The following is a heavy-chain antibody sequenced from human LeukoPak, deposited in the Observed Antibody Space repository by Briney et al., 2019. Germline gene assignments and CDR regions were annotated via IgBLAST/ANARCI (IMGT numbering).Heavy chain of an antibody. D-gene: IGHD4-11*01. CDR3: AKDTKDRDYPDAFDI. Sequence: GGSLRLSCAASGFTLSSHAIHWVRQAPGKGLEWVAFIRYDGSNKYYADSVKGRFTISRDNSKNTLYLQMNSLRAEDTAVYYCAKDTKDRDYPDAFDIWGQGTMVTVSS. CDR1: GFTLSSHA. CDR2: IRYDGSNK. J-gene: IGHJ3*02. V-gene: IGHV3-30*02.